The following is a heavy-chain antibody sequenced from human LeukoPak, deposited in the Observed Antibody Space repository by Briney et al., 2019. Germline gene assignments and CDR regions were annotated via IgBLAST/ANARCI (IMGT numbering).Heavy chain of an antibody. Sequence: GGSLRLSCAASGFTFSSYAMHWVRQAPGKGLEWVAVISYDGSNKYYADSVKGRFTISRDNSKNTVHLQMNSLRAEDTAVYYCAREGIYGSISLWGQGTLVSVSS. D-gene: IGHD3-16*01. V-gene: IGHV3-30*14. CDR1: GFTFSSYA. CDR2: ISYDGSNK. CDR3: AREGIYGSISL. J-gene: IGHJ4*02.